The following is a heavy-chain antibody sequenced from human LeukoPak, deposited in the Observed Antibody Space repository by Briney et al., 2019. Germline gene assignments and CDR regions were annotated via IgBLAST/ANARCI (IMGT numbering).Heavy chain of an antibody. Sequence: SETLSLTCTVSGGSISSGGYYWSWIRQHPGKGLEWIGYIYYSGSTYYNPSLKSRVTISVDTSKNQFSLKLSSVTAADTAVYYCARELTSATSCYLAPWGQGTLVTVSS. CDR3: ARELTSATSCYLAP. V-gene: IGHV4-31*03. CDR1: GGSISSGGYY. J-gene: IGHJ5*02. D-gene: IGHD2-2*01. CDR2: IYYSGST.